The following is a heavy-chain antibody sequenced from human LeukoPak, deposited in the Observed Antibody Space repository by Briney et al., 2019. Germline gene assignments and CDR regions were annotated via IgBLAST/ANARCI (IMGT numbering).Heavy chain of an antibody. CDR3: AKDNGGITIFGVVTPSAEYFQH. D-gene: IGHD3-3*01. V-gene: IGHV3-30*18. CDR2: ISYDGSDE. CDR1: GLTFSNYA. Sequence: GGSLRLSCAASGLTFSNYAMHWVRQAPGKGLAWVAVISYDGSDESYADSVKGRFTISRDNSKNTLYLQMHSLRTEDTAVYYCAKDNGGITIFGVVTPSAEYFQHWGQGTLVTVSS. J-gene: IGHJ1*01.